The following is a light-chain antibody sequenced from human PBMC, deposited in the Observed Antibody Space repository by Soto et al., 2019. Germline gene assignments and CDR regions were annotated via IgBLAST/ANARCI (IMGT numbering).Light chain of an antibody. CDR2: DVR. CDR3: GSYTSSSTYV. V-gene: IGLV2-14*01. CDR1: SSDVGGYNY. Sequence: QSALTQPASVSGSPGQSITISCTGTSSDVGGYNYVSWYQQHPGKAPKLMIYDVRNRPSGVSNRFSGSKSGNTASLTISGLQAEDEADYYCGSYTSSSTYVFGTGTKVTGL. J-gene: IGLJ1*01.